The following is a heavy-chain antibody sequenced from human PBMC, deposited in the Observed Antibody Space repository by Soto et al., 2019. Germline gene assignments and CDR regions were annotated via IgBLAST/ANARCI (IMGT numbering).Heavy chain of an antibody. Sequence: QVQLQESGPGLVKPSQTLSLTCTVSGGSISSGGYYWSWIRQHPGKGLEWIGYIYYSGSTYYNPSLKSRVTISVDTSKNQFSLKLSSVTAADTAVYYCASAPLTLPYNWNYVENYFDLWGRGTLVTVSS. CDR1: GGSISSGGYY. D-gene: IGHD1-7*01. CDR3: ASAPLTLPYNWNYVENYFDL. V-gene: IGHV4-31*03. J-gene: IGHJ2*01. CDR2: IYYSGST.